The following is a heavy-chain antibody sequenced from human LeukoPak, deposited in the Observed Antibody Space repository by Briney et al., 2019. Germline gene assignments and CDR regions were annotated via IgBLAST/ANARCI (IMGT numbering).Heavy chain of an antibody. V-gene: IGHV1-8*01. CDR3: ARAGIDCSSTSCFNWFDP. J-gene: IGHJ5*02. CDR1: GYTFTSYD. Sequence: ASVKVSCKASGYTFTSYDINWVRQATGQGLEWMGWMNPNSGNTGYAQKFQGRVTMTRNTSISTAYMELSSLRSEDTAVYYCARAGIDCSSTSCFNWFDPWGQGTLVTVSS. CDR2: MNPNSGNT. D-gene: IGHD2-2*01.